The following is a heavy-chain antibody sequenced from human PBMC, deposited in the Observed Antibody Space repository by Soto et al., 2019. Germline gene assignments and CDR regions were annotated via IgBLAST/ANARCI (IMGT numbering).Heavy chain of an antibody. Sequence: EVQLVESGGGLVQPGGSLRLSCAASGFTFSDHYMDWVRQAPGKGLEWVGRTRNKALSYTTEYAASVKGRFTISRDDSTNSLYLQMNSLKTEDTDVYYCVRVVDYGDLFFDYWGQGILVTVSS. CDR3: VRVVDYGDLFFDY. D-gene: IGHD4-17*01. CDR2: TRNKALSYTT. J-gene: IGHJ4*02. V-gene: IGHV3-72*01. CDR1: GFTFSDHY.